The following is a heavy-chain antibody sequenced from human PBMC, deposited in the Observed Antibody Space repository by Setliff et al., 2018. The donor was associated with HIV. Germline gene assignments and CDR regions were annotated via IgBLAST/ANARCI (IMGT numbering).Heavy chain of an antibody. CDR1: GASITTGGYY. CDR2: IHDSGST. J-gene: IGHJ4*01. Sequence: SETLSLTCSVSGASITTGGYYWSWVRQHPGRGLEWIGYIHDSGSTYYNPSLKSRVTISIDTSKNHFSLNLTSVTAADTAVFYCAGEIGVGDTTGFDHWGQGALVTVSS. V-gene: IGHV4-31*03. CDR3: AGEIGVGDTTGFDH. D-gene: IGHD1-26*01.